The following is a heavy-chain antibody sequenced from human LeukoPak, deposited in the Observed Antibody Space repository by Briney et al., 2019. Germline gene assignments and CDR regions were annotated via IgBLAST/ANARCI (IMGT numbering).Heavy chain of an antibody. J-gene: IGHJ3*02. D-gene: IGHD4-17*01. Sequence: SETLSLTCTVSGGSISSYYWSWIRQPPGKGLEWIGYIYYSGSTNYNPSLKSRITISVDTSKNQFSLKPSSVTAADTTVYYCASEVAVTTSGDAFDIWGQGTMVTVSS. CDR1: GGSISSYY. CDR3: ASEVAVTTSGDAFDI. CDR2: IYYSGST. V-gene: IGHV4-59*01.